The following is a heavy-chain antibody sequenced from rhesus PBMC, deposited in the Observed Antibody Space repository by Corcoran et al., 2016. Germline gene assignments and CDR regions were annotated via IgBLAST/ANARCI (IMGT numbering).Heavy chain of an antibody. J-gene: IGHJ4*01. V-gene: IGHV4S10*01. D-gene: IGHD6-25*01. CDR3: AREAAAGRRDLRY. CDR1: GGSISDSYR. Sequence: QEQLQESGPGVVKPSETLSLTCAVSGGSISDSYRWSWIRPPPGKGLEWIGYIQGSRMSTNYNPSRKSRVTSARDTSKNHCALNRRSVTAADTAVYYCAREAAAGRRDLRYWGQGVLVTVAS. CDR2: IQGSRMST.